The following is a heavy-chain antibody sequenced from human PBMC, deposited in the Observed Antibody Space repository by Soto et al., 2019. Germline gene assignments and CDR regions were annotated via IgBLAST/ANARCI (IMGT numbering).Heavy chain of an antibody. V-gene: IGHV1-18*01. CDR1: GYTFTSYG. Sequence: ASVKVSCKASGYTFTSYGISWVRQAPGQGLEWMGWISAYNGNTNYAQKLQGRVTMTTDTSTSTAYMELRSLRSDDTAVYYCARAKEGVYSGYAKTLFPFDYWGQGTLVTVSS. J-gene: IGHJ4*02. D-gene: IGHD5-12*01. CDR3: ARAKEGVYSGYAKTLFPFDY. CDR2: ISAYNGNT.